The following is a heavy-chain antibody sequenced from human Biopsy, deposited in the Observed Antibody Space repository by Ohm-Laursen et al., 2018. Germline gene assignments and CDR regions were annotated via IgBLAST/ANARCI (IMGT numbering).Heavy chain of an antibody. CDR1: GYTFTGQY. CDR3: AKGQDLRGGAECFQH. Sequence: SVKVSCKASGYTFTGQYLHWVRQVPGQGLEWMGWINPHSGTTKFAQDFPGRVTMTRDTSITTAYMELRRLRSDDTAVYYCAKGQDLRGGAECFQHWGQGALATVSS. CDR2: INPHSGTT. J-gene: IGHJ1*01. D-gene: IGHD2-15*01. V-gene: IGHV1-2*02.